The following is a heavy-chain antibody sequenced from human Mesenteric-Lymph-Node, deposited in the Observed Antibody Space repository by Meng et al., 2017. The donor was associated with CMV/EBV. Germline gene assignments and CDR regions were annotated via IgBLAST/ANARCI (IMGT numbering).Heavy chain of an antibody. CDR3: ARVMEMATITWFDP. D-gene: IGHD5-24*01. CDR1: GFGVSRNY. J-gene: IGHJ5*02. Sequence: GESLKISCAASGFGVSRNYMSWVRQVPGKGLEWVSSLKTGGDTYYADSVKGRFTISRDTSRNTLFLEMNSLRTEDTAVYYCARVMEMATITWFDPWGQGTLVTVSS. CDR2: LKTGGDT. V-gene: IGHV3-66*02.